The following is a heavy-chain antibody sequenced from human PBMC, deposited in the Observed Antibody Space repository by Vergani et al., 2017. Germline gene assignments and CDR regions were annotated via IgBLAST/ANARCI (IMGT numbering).Heavy chain of an antibody. J-gene: IGHJ6*02. Sequence: QVQLQESGPGLVKPSQTLYLTCTVSGGSISSGGYYWSWIRQHPGKGREWIGYIYYSGSTYYNPSLKSRVTIPVDTSKNQFSQKLSSVTAADTAVYYCARAFEAQYGHYYYGMDVWGQGTTVTVSS. CDR1: GGSISSGGYY. CDR3: ARAFEAQYGHYYYGMDV. CDR2: IYYSGST. V-gene: IGHV4-31*03. D-gene: IGHD3-16*01.